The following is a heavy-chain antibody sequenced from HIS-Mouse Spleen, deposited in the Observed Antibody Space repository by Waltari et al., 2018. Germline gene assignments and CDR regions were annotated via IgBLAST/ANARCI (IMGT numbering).Heavy chain of an antibody. CDR1: GSRVTGDG. D-gene: IGHD6-19*01. CDR2: INPNSGGT. J-gene: IGHJ3*02. CDR3: ARGMAVAGQGAFDI. Sequence: QLQLVQSGAEVKKPGASVKGACKASGSRVTGDGMHWVRQAPGQGLEWMGWINPNSGGTNYAQKFQGRVTMTRDTSISTAYMELSRLRSDDTAVYYCARGMAVAGQGAFDIWGQGTMVTVSS. V-gene: IGHV1-2*02.